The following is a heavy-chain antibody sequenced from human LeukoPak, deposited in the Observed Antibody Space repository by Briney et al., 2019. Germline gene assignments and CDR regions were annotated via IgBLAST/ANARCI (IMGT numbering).Heavy chain of an antibody. CDR2: IRSSSNSYAT. D-gene: IGHD3-10*01. CDR3: TTTIYGSGKAGY. Sequence: GGSLRLSCAASGFTFSDSAIHWVRQASGKGLEWVGRIRSSSNSYATDYAASVDGRFTISRDESKNTAYLQMNSLKTDDTAVYYCTTTIYGSGKAGYWGQGTLVTVSS. J-gene: IGHJ4*02. V-gene: IGHV3-73*01. CDR1: GFTFSDSA.